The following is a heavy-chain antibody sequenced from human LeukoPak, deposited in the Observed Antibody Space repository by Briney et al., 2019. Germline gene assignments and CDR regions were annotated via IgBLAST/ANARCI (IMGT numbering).Heavy chain of an antibody. CDR3: ARGRRLVDAFDI. J-gene: IGHJ3*02. D-gene: IGHD6-19*01. CDR2: IYYSGST. Sequence: SGTLSLTCTVSAGSISSYYWSWIRQPPGNGLEWIGYIYYSGSTNYNPSLKSRVTISVDTSKNQFSLKLSSVTAADTAVYYCARGRRLVDAFDIWGQGTMVTVSS. CDR1: AGSISSYY. V-gene: IGHV4-59*01.